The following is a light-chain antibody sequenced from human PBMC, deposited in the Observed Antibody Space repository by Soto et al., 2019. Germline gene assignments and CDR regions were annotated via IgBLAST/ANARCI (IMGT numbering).Light chain of an antibody. CDR1: SSDVGGYNY. V-gene: IGLV2-8*01. CDR2: EVN. Sequence: QSALTQPPSASGSPGQSVAISCTGTSSDVGGYNYVSWYQQHPGKAPKLMIYEVNKRPSGVPDRFSGSKSGNTASLTVSGLQAEDEADYYCSSYVGSSNVFGTGTKLTAL. CDR3: SSYVGSSNV. J-gene: IGLJ1*01.